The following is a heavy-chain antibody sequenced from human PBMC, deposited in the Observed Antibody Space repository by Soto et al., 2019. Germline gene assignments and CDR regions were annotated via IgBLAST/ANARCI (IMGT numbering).Heavy chain of an antibody. CDR2: IIPIFGTA. D-gene: IGHD3-22*01. CDR1: GGTFSSYA. Sequence: QVQLVQSGAEVKKTWPSGKVSCKASGGTFSSYAISLVRQATGQGRESMGGIIPIFGTANYAQKFQGRVTITADEYTSTAYMELRSLRSEDTAVYYCARFGDDSSGHYGYWGQGTLVTVS. J-gene: IGHJ4*02. V-gene: IGHV1-69*01. CDR3: ARFGDDSSGHYGY.